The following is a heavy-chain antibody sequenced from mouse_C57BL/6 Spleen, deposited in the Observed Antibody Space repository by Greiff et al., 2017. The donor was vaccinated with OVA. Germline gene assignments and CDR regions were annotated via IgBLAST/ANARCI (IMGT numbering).Heavy chain of an antibody. CDR3: ARLFITTVVATFDYAMDY. CDR2: IWSGGST. D-gene: IGHD1-1*01. V-gene: IGHV2-2*01. J-gene: IGHJ4*01. CDR1: GFSLTSYG. Sequence: QVHVKQSGPGLVQPSQSLSITCTVSGFSLTSYGVHWVRQSPGKGLEWLGVIWSGGSTDYNAAFISRLSISKDNSKSQVFFKMNSLQADDTAIYYCARLFITTVVATFDYAMDYGGQGTSVTVSS.